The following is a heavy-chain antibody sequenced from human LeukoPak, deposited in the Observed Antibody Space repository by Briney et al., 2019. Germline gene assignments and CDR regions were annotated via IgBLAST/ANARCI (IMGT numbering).Heavy chain of an antibody. Sequence: PSETLSLTCTVSGGSISSYYWSWIRQPAGKGLEWIGRIYTSGGTNYNPSLKSRVTMSVDTSKNQFSLKLSSVTAADTAVYYCARDREQWLVGYYYYYMDVWGKGTTVTVSS. J-gene: IGHJ6*03. CDR3: ARDREQWLVGYYYYYMDV. V-gene: IGHV4-4*07. D-gene: IGHD6-19*01. CDR1: GGSISSYY. CDR2: IYTSGGT.